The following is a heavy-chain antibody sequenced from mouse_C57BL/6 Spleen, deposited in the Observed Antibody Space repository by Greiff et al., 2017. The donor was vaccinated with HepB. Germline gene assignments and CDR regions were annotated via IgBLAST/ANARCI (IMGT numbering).Heavy chain of an antibody. CDR2: IHPNSGST. J-gene: IGHJ1*03. V-gene: IGHV1-64*01. CDR1: GYTFTSYW. Sequence: QVQLQQPGAELVKPGASVKLSCKASGYTFTSYWMHWVKQRPGQGLGWIGMIHPNSGSTNYNEKFKSKATLTVDKSSSTAYMQLSSLTSEDSAVYYCARRGLWYFDVWGTGTTVTVSS. CDR3: ARRGLWYFDV.